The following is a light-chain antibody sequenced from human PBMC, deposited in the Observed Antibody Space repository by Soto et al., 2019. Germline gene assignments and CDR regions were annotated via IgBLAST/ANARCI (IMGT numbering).Light chain of an antibody. CDR1: QSVSSSY. V-gene: IGKV3-20*01. CDR2: GAS. J-gene: IGKJ1*01. Sequence: EIVLTQSPGTLSLSPVEIATLSFSASQSVSSSYLAWYQQKPGQAPRIIIFGASGRATGIPDRFSGSGSGTDFTLTISRLEPEDFAVYYCQQYGSLSWTFGQGTKVDIK. CDR3: QQYGSLSWT.